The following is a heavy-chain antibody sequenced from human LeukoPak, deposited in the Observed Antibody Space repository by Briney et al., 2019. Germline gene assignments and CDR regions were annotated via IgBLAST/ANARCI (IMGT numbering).Heavy chain of an antibody. CDR3: ARGGYNSLDY. CDR1: GGSFSGYH. J-gene: IGHJ4*02. Sequence: PSETLSLTCAVYGGSFSGYHWSWIRQPPGKGLEWIGEINHSGSTNYNPSLKSRVTISVDTSKNQFSLKLSSVTAADTAVYYCARGGYNSLDYWGQGTLVTVSS. V-gene: IGHV4-34*01. CDR2: INHSGST. D-gene: IGHD1-1*01.